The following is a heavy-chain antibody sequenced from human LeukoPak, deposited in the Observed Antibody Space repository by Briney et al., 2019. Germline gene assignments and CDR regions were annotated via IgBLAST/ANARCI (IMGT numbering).Heavy chain of an antibody. D-gene: IGHD2-8*02. CDR3: TKSTDYWYYGMGV. J-gene: IGHJ6*02. CDR2: IGANVGST. V-gene: IGHV3-23*01. CDR1: GFTFSTFA. Sequence: GGSLRLSCAASGFTFSTFAMYWLRQAPGKGLEWVSAIGANVGSTSYADSVRGRFTISRDNSRNTLYLQMSSLRTDDTATYYCTKSTDYWYYGMGVWGQGTTVTVSS.